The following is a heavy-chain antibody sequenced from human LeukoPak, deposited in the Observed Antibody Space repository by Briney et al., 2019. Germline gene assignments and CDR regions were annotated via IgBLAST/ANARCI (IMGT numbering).Heavy chain of an antibody. V-gene: IGHV3-23*01. CDR3: AKEGIGAAGRRFDC. CDR2: IANTGGNT. CDR1: GFTFSSYG. Sequence: GGSLRLPCVASGFTFSSYGMNWVRQAPGKGLQWVSSIANTGGNTYYADSVRGRFTISRDNSKNTLYLQMNSLRDEDTAVYYCAKEGIGAAGRRFDCWGQGTPVTVSS. J-gene: IGHJ4*02. D-gene: IGHD6-13*01.